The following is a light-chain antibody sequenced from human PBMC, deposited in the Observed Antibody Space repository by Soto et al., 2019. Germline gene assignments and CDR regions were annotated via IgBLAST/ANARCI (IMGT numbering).Light chain of an antibody. V-gene: IGKV1-39*01. J-gene: IGKJ2*01. Sequence: DIQLAQSPSSLSASVGDRVTITCRSSQSIVHYLNWYQQKPGRAPQLLIHAASSLQSGFPSRFSGSGSGTDFTLNISGLQPEDFATYFCQQTFRTLYTFGQGTKLEI. CDR3: QQTFRTLYT. CDR1: QSIVHY. CDR2: AAS.